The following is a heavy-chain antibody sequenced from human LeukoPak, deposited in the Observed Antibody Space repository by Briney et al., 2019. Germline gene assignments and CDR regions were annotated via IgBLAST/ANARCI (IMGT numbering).Heavy chain of an antibody. CDR3: ARAVTGYSFDY. CDR2: IYYSGST. V-gene: IGHV4-59*01. J-gene: IGHJ4*02. D-gene: IGHD5-12*01. Sequence: SETLSLTCTVSGGSISSYYWSWVRQPPGKGLEWIGYIYYSGSTNYNPSLKSRVTISVDTYKNQFSLKLSSVTAADTAVYYCARAVTGYSFDYWGQGTLVTVSS. CDR1: GGSISSYY.